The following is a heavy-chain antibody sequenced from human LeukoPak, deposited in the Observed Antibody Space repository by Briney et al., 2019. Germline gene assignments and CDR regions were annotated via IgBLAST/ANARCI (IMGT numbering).Heavy chain of an antibody. J-gene: IGHJ4*02. D-gene: IGHD2-2*02. Sequence: SETLSLTCAVYGGSFSGYYWSWIRQPPGKGLEWIGEINHSGSTNYNPSLKSRVTISVDTSKNQFSLKLSSVTAADTAVYYCARGYCSSTSCYKPIDYWGQGTLVTVPS. CDR2: INHSGST. CDR1: GGSFSGYY. V-gene: IGHV4-34*01. CDR3: ARGYCSSTSCYKPIDY.